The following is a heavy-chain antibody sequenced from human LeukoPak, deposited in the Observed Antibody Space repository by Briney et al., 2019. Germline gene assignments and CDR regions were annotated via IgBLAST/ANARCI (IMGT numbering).Heavy chain of an antibody. J-gene: IGHJ6*03. CDR1: GGSISSYY. Sequence: SETLSLTCTVSGGSISSYYWSWVRQPPGKGLEWIGYIYYSGSTNYIPSLKSRVTISVDTSKNQFSLKLSSVTAADTAVYYCARAGGSGSYYYYYYMDVWGEGTTVTVSS. CDR2: IYYSGST. D-gene: IGHD3-10*01. CDR3: ARAGGSGSYYYYYYMDV. V-gene: IGHV4-59*01.